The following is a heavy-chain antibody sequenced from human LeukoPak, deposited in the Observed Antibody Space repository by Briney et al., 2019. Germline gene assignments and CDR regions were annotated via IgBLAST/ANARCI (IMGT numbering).Heavy chain of an antibody. CDR3: ARPLGRGVYSGYDFEY. J-gene: IGHJ4*02. Sequence: PGGSLRLSCAVSGFTFSSFDMNWVRQAPGKGLEWVSYIDSSGSTIYYADSVKGRFTTSRDNAKNSLYPQMNSLRDEDTAVYYCARPLGRGVYSGYDFEYWGQGTLVTVSS. V-gene: IGHV3-48*02. CDR2: IDSSGSTI. CDR1: GFTFSSFD. D-gene: IGHD5-12*01.